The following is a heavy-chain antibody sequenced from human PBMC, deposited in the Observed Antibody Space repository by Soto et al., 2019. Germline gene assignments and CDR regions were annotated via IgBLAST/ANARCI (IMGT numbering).Heavy chain of an antibody. D-gene: IGHD4-17*01. V-gene: IGHV4-59*01. Sequence: KPSETLSLTCTVSGGSISNYYWCWIRQPPGKGLGLIGYISYPGSTNYNSSLKSRVGISVDPSKNQYSLNLRSVTAADTAVYFCSTRSSIYCDLVDYWGQGTRVTVSS. CDR1: GGSISNYY. CDR2: ISYPGST. CDR3: STRSSIYCDLVDY. J-gene: IGHJ4*02.